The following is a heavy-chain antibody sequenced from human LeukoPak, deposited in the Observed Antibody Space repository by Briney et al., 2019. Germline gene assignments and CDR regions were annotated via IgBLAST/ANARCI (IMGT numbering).Heavy chain of an antibody. Sequence: SVKVSCKASGGTFSSYAISWVRQAPGQGLEWMGGIIPIFGTANYAQKFQGRVTITADESTSTAYMELRSLRSDDTAVYYCASEDSSVGGRTYWGQGTLVTVSS. V-gene: IGHV1-69*13. CDR3: ASEDSSVGGRTY. D-gene: IGHD6-19*01. J-gene: IGHJ4*02. CDR1: GGTFSSYA. CDR2: IIPIFGTA.